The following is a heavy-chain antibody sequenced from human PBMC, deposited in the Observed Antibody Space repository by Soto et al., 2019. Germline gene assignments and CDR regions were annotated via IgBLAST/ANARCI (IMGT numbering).Heavy chain of an antibody. V-gene: IGHV4-30-2*01. CDR3: ARTPDI. J-gene: IGHJ3*02. CDR2: IYHSGST. CDR1: GGSISSGGYS. Sequence: QLQLQESGSGRVKPSQTLSLTCAVSGGSISSGGYSWSWIRQPPGKGLEWIGDIYHSGSTYYNPSLKSRVTISVDRSKNQFSLKLSSVTAADTAVYYSARTPDIWGQGTMVTASS.